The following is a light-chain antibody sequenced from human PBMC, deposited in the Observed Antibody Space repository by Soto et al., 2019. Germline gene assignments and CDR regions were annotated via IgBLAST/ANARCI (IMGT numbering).Light chain of an antibody. CDR2: DVY. CDR1: SSDVGRYSF. V-gene: IGLV2-11*01. CDR3: CSHAGDSVV. J-gene: IGLJ1*01. Sequence: ALTQPRSVSGSPGQSVTISCTGTSSDVGRYSFVSWYQQHPGKAPKLIIYDVYKRPSGVPDRFSGSKSGNTASLTISGLQAEDEADYYCCSHAGDSVVFGTGTKVT.